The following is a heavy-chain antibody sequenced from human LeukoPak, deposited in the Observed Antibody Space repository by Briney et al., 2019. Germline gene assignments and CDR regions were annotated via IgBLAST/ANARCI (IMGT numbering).Heavy chain of an antibody. CDR2: INHSGST. J-gene: IGHJ3*02. V-gene: IGHV4-34*01. CDR1: GGSLSGYY. Sequence: PSETLSLTCAVYGGSLSGYYWSWIRQPPGKGLEWIGEINHSGSTNYNPSLKSRVTISVDTSKNQFSLKLSSVTAADTAVCYCARGRGYFDWLEAFDIWGQGTMVTVSS. D-gene: IGHD3-9*01. CDR3: ARGRGYFDWLEAFDI.